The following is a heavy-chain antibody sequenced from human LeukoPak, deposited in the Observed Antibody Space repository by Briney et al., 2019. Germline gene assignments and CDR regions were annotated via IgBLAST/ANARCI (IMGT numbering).Heavy chain of an antibody. D-gene: IGHD3-3*01. J-gene: IGHJ4*02. CDR2: IYPGDSDT. CDR3: ARRLWSGSIRTYYFDY. Sequence: KPGESLKISCKGSGYSFTSYWIGWVRQMPGKGLEWMGIIYPGDSDTRYSPSFQGQVTISADKSISTAYLQWSSLKASDTAMYYCARRLWSGSIRTYYFDYWGQGTLVTVSS. V-gene: IGHV5-51*01. CDR1: GYSFTSYW.